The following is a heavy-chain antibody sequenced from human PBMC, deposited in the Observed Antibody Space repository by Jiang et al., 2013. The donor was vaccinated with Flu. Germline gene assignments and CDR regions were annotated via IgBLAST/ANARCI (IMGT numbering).Heavy chain of an antibody. CDR3: AKARFRSTALRDDLDY. J-gene: IGHJ4*02. Sequence: VQLLESGGGLVQPGRSLRLSCAASGFTFDDYAMHWVRQAPGKGLEWVSGISWNSGSIGYADSVKGRFTISRDNAKNSLYLQMNSLRAEDTALYYCAKARFRSTALRDDLDYWGQGTLVTVSS. V-gene: IGHV3-9*01. CDR1: GFTFDDYA. D-gene: IGHD2-2*01. CDR2: ISWNSGSI.